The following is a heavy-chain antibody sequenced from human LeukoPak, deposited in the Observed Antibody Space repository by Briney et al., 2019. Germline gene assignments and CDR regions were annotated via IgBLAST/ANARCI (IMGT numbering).Heavy chain of an antibody. CDR3: ARVLGTTFDY. V-gene: IGHV3-21*01. J-gene: IGHJ4*02. CDR1: GFTFSSYS. CDR2: ISSSSSYI. D-gene: IGHD1-1*01. Sequence: GGSLRLSCAASGFTFSSYSMNWVRQAPGKGLEWDSSISSSSSYIYYADSVKGRFTISRDNAKNSLYLQMNSLRAEDTAVYYCARVLGTTFDYWGQGTLVTVSS.